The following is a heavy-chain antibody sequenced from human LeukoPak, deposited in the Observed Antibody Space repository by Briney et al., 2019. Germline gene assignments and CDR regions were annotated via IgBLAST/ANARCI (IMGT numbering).Heavy chain of an antibody. CDR3: ARDYYGSGSYWFDP. J-gene: IGHJ5*02. D-gene: IGHD3-10*01. CDR1: GGSVSSYY. Sequence: SETLFLTCTVSGGSVSSYYWSWIRQPPGKGLEWIGYIYYSGSTNYNPSLKSRVTISVDTSKNQFSLKLSSVTAADTAVYYCARDYYGSGSYWFDPGGEGTLVTVSS. V-gene: IGHV4-59*02. CDR2: IYYSGST.